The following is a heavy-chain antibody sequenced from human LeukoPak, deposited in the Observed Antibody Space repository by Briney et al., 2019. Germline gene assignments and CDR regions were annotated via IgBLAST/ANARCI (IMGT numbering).Heavy chain of an antibody. D-gene: IGHD5-18*01. Sequence: AESLKISSKGSGYSFTSYWIGWVRQMPGKGLEWVGIIYPGDSDTRYSPSFQGQVTISADKSISTAYLQWSSLKASDTAMYYCARVRTARATGWFDPWGQGTLVTVSS. CDR3: ARVRTARATGWFDP. J-gene: IGHJ5*02. CDR2: IYPGDSDT. CDR1: GYSFTSYW. V-gene: IGHV5-51*01.